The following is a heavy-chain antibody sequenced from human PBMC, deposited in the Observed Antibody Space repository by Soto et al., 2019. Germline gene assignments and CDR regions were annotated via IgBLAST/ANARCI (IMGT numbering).Heavy chain of an antibody. V-gene: IGHV1-69*13. CDR1: GGSFSSYA. CDR2: INPIFGTA. Sequence: ASVKVSCKASGGSFSSYAISWVRQAPGQGLEWMGAINPIFGTAHYAQKFQGRVTITADELTSTAYMELTRLSSDDTAVYYCAREGRHFDYWGRGTLVTVSS. J-gene: IGHJ4*02. CDR3: AREGRHFDY.